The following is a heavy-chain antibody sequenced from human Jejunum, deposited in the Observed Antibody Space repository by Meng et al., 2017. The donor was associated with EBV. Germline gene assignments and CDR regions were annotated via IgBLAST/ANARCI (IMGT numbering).Heavy chain of an antibody. CDR2: INTDTRNP. CDR1: GYSFTSRA. Sequence: VQLVQSGFGLKPPGASVKVSCKASGYSFTSRAMHWVRQAPGQGLEWMGWINTDTRNPTYAQGLTGRFVFSLDTSVSTAYLQISSLKAEDTAVYYCARGEGGYCSSSSCYLGTWGQGTLVTVSS. J-gene: IGHJ4*02. V-gene: IGHV7-4-1*02. CDR3: ARGEGGYCSSSSCYLGT. D-gene: IGHD2-2*01.